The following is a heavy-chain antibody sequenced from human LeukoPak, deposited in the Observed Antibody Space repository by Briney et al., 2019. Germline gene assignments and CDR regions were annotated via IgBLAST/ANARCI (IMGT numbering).Heavy chain of an antibody. CDR2: ISHSGSV. Sequence: PGGSLRLSCAASRFTFSNYAMSWIRQSPGKGLEWIGYISHSGSVNYNPSLKSRVTMSVDTSKNQFSLKLSSVTAADTAVYYCARVKGREGSTVIIDYWGQGTLVTVSS. CDR3: ARVKGREGSTVIIDY. D-gene: IGHD3-10*01. CDR1: RFTFSNYA. J-gene: IGHJ4*02. V-gene: IGHV4-59*01.